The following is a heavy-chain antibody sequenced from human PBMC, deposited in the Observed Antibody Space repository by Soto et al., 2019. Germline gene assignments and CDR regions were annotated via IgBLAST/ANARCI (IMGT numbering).Heavy chain of an antibody. V-gene: IGHV4-59*01. CDR1: GGSISSYY. Sequence: SETLSLTCTVSGGSISSYYWSWIRQPPGKGLEWIGYIYYSGSTNYNPSLKRRVTISVDTSKNQFSLKLSSVTAADTAVYYCARDPTGGTLNWFDPWGQGTLVTVSS. CDR2: IYYSGST. CDR3: ARDPTGGTLNWFDP. J-gene: IGHJ5*02. D-gene: IGHD7-27*01.